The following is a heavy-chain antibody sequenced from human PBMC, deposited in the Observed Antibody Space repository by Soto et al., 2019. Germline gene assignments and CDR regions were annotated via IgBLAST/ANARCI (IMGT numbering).Heavy chain of an antibody. D-gene: IGHD6-13*01. CDR2: ISGSAGST. Sequence: PGGSLRLSCAASGFTFSNYAINWVRQSPGKGLEWVSVISGSAGSTYYADSVQGRFTTTRDSSKNTLYLQMNSLRAEDTAVYYCAKAGGAAGTVDYFDYWGQGTLVTVSS. CDR1: GFTFSNYA. CDR3: AKAGGAAGTVDYFDY. J-gene: IGHJ4*02. V-gene: IGHV3-23*01.